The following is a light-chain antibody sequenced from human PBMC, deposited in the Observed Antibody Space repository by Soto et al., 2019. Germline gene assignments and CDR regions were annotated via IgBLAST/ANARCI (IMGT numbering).Light chain of an antibody. CDR3: QQYSSYSAWT. V-gene: IGKV1-5*01. CDR1: QTISSW. J-gene: IGKJ1*01. CDR2: HAS. Sequence: DIQTTQSPSTLSGSVGDRVTITCRASQTISSWLAWYQQKPGKAPKLLIYHASTLQSGVPPRFSGSGSGTEFTLTIRSLQPDDIATYYCQQYSSYSAWTFGEGTKVDIK.